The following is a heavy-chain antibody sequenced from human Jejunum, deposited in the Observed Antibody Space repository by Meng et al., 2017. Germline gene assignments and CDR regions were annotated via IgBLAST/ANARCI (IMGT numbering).Heavy chain of an antibody. Sequence: SLKISCAASGFIFDYYAMHWVRQPPGKGLEWVSGMSWNSGAVAYADSVKGRFSISRDNARNSLYLQMHSLRAEDTALYYCIKGQTAGWYVDYFDYWGRGALVTVSS. CDR2: MSWNSGAV. D-gene: IGHD6-19*01. CDR1: GFIFDYYA. J-gene: IGHJ4*02. V-gene: IGHV3-9*01. CDR3: IKGQTAGWYVDYFDY.